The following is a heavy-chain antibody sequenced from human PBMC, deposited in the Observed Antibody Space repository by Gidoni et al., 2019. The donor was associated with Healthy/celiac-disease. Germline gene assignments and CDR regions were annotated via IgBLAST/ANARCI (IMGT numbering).Heavy chain of an antibody. CDR2: ISSSSSYI. Sequence: EVQLVESGGGLVKPGVSLRLSCAASGFTFSSYSMNWVRQAPGKGLEWVSSISSSSSYIYYADSVKGRFTISRDNAKNSLYLQMNSLRAEDTAVYYCARVNGYYDFWSGYGSFDYWGQGTLVTVSS. D-gene: IGHD3-3*01. V-gene: IGHV3-21*01. CDR3: ARVNGYYDFWSGYGSFDY. J-gene: IGHJ4*02. CDR1: GFTFSSYS.